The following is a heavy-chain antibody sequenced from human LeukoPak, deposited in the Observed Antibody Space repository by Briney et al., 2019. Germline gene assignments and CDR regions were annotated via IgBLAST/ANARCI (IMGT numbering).Heavy chain of an antibody. Sequence: GGSLRLSCAASGFTFSSYSMNWVRQAPGKGLEWVSSISSSGSTMYYTDSVKGRFTISRDNAKDSLYLQMNSLRAEDTAVYYCARDPGSGYEEHFDYWGQGTLVTVSS. CDR3: ARDPGSGYEEHFDY. CDR2: ISSSGSTM. CDR1: GFTFSSYS. D-gene: IGHD5-12*01. J-gene: IGHJ4*02. V-gene: IGHV3-21*04.